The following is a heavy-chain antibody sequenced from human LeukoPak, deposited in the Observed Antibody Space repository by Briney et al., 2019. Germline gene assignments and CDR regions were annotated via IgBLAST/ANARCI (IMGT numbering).Heavy chain of an antibody. D-gene: IGHD6-13*01. CDR2: ISYSGSA. J-gene: IGHJ6*03. CDR3: AREVAAGSELNYYYYYYMDV. CDR1: GGSISSSSYY. Sequence: PSETLSLTCTVSGGSISSSSYYWGWIRQPPGKGLEWIGSISYSGSANYNPSLKSRVTISVDTSKNQFSLKLSSVTAADTAVYYCAREVAAGSELNYYYYYYMDVWGKGTTVTISS. V-gene: IGHV4-39*07.